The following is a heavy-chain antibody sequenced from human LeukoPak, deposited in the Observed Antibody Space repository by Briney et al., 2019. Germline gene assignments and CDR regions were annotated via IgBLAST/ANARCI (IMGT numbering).Heavy chain of an antibody. D-gene: IGHD3-22*01. V-gene: IGHV1-69*04. CDR1: GYTFTSYY. CDR2: IIPTLDVA. Sequence: ASVKDSCKASGYTFTSYYMHWVRQAPGQGLEWMGRIIPTLDVANFAQKFKGRVTITADKSTNTAHLEMSSLRSEDTAVYYCTREGVYSPDGSGYHRLPFDIWGKGTVVIVSS. CDR3: TREGVYSPDGSGYHRLPFDI. J-gene: IGHJ3*02.